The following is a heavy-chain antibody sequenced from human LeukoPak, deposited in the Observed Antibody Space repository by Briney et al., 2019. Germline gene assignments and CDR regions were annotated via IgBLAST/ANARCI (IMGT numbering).Heavy chain of an antibody. CDR2: IKQDGSEK. D-gene: IGHD3-10*01. Sequence: GGSLRLSCAASGFTFSSYWMSWVRQAPGKGLEWVANIKQDGSEKYYVDSVKGRFTISRDNAKNSLYLQMNSLRAEDTAVYYFARDQYYYGSGSYPLGAFDIWGQGTMVTVSS. CDR1: GFTFSSYW. CDR3: ARDQYYYGSGSYPLGAFDI. V-gene: IGHV3-7*01. J-gene: IGHJ3*02.